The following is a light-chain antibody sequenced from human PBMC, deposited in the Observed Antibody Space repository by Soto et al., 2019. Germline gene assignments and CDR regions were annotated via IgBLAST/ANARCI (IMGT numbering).Light chain of an antibody. CDR1: SSDVGGYNY. J-gene: IGLJ2*01. CDR2: EVS. CDR3: RSYAGSNNYVV. Sequence: QSALTQPPSASGSPGQSVTISCTGTSSDVGGYNYVSWYQQHPGKAPKLMIYEVSKRPSGVPDRFSGYKSGNTASLTVSGLQAEDEADYYCRSYAGSNNYVVFGGGTKLTVL. V-gene: IGLV2-8*01.